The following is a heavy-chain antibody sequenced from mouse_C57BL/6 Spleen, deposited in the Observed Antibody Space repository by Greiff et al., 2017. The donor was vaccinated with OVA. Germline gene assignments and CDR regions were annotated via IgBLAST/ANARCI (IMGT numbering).Heavy chain of an antibody. CDR1: GFTFTDYY. CDR3: ARSGAHFDY. Sequence: DVKLVESGGGLVQPGGSLSLSCAASGFTFTDYYMSWVRQPPGKALEWLGFIRNKANGYTTEYSASVKGRFTISRDNSQSILYLQMSALRAEDTATYYCARSGAHFDYWGQGTTLTVSS. V-gene: IGHV7-3*01. CDR2: IRNKANGYTT. D-gene: IGHD4-1*01. J-gene: IGHJ2*01.